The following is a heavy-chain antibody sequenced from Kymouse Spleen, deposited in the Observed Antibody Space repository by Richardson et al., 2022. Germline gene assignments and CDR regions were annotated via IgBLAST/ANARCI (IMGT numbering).Heavy chain of an antibody. CDR2: IYYSGST. CDR1: GGSISSSSYY. J-gene: IGHJ5*02. CDR3: ARLVVVPAAHNWFDP. V-gene: IGHV4-39*01. D-gene: IGHD2-2*02. Sequence: QLQLQESGPGLVKPSETLSLTCTVSGGSISSSSYYWGWIRQPPGKGLEWIGSIYYSGSTYYNPSLKSRVTISVDTSKNQFSLKLSSVTAADTAVYYCARLVVVPAAHNWFDPWGQGTLVTVSS.